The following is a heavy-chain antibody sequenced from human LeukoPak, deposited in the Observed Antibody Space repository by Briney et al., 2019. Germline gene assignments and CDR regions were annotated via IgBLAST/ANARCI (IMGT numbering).Heavy chain of an antibody. CDR3: ARTYYGSGRYYFDY. V-gene: IGHV3-21*01. CDR2: MTSGSSYI. CDR1: GFSFSNSD. D-gene: IGHD3-10*01. Sequence: KPGGSLRLSCAASGFSFSNSDTNWVRQAPGKGLEWVSSMTSGSSYIYYADSVKGRFTISRDNAKNSLYLQMNSLRAEDTAVYYCARTYYGSGRYYFDYWGQGTLVTVSS. J-gene: IGHJ4*02.